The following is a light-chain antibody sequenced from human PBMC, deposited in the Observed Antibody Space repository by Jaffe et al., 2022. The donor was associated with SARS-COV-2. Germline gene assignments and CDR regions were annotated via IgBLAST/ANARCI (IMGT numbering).Light chain of an antibody. V-gene: IGLV3-25*03. CDR3: LSADGGGTWG. Sequence: SYKLTQPPSVSVSPGQTARIACSGDALPRQYSYWCQQKPGQAPVLLIYKDNKRPSGVPERFSGSNSGTTVTLTISGVQAEDEADYYCLSADGGGTWGFGGGTKLTVL. CDR1: ALPRQY. CDR2: KDN. J-gene: IGLJ3*02.